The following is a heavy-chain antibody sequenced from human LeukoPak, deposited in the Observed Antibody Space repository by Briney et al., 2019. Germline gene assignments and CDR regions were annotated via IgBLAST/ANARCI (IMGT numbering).Heavy chain of an antibody. J-gene: IGHJ3*02. CDR2: IIPIFGTA. Sequence: GASVKVSCKASGYTFTGYYMHWVRQAPGQGLEWMGGIIPIFGTANYAQKFQGRVTITADESTSTAYMELSSLRSEDTAVYYCARGARGYGDAFDIWGQGTMVTVSS. CDR3: ARGARGYGDAFDI. CDR1: GYTFTGYY. V-gene: IGHV1-69*13. D-gene: IGHD5-18*01.